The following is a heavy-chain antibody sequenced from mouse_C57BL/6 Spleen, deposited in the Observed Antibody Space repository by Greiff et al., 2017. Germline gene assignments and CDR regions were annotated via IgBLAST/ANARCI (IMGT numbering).Heavy chain of an antibody. V-gene: IGHV1-19*01. CDR2: INPYNGGT. D-gene: IGHD2-4*01. J-gene: IGHJ2*01. CDR1: GYTFTNYY. CDR3: ARGDYGDDY. Sequence: VQLQQSGPELVKPGASVKLSCKASGYTFTNYYMNWVKQSHGQGLEWIGVINPYNGGTSYNQKFKGKATLTVDKSSSTAYMQLNSLTSEDSAVYYCARGDYGDDYWGQGTTLTVSS.